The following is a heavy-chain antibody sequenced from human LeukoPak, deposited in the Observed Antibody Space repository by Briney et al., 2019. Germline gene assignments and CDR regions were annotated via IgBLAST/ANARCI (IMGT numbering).Heavy chain of an antibody. CDR1: GGSISSYY. Sequence: PSETLSLICTVSGGSISSYYWSWIRQPAGKGLEWIGRIYTSGSTNYNPSLKSRVTMSVDTSKNQFSLKLSSVTAADTAVYYCARGGSSNLSNPPNNWFDPWGQGTLVTVSS. D-gene: IGHD2-2*01. CDR2: IYTSGST. J-gene: IGHJ5*02. CDR3: ARGGSSNLSNPPNNWFDP. V-gene: IGHV4-4*07.